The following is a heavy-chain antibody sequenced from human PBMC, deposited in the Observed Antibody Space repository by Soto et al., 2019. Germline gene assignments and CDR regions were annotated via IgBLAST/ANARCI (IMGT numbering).Heavy chain of an antibody. CDR2: INAGNGNT. J-gene: IGHJ5*01. CDR3: ARAYIVVVVAANWLDS. CDR1: GYTFTSYA. Sequence: ASVKVSCKASGYTFTSYAMHWVRQAPGQRLEWMGWINAGNGNTKYSQKFQGRVTITRDTSASTAYMELSSLRSEDTAVYYCARAYIVVVVAANWLDSWGQGTLVTVSS. D-gene: IGHD2-15*01. V-gene: IGHV1-3*01.